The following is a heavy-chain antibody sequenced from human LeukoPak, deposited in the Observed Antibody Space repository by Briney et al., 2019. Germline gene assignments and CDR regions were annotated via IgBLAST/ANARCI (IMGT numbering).Heavy chain of an antibody. CDR1: GFTFSSYS. J-gene: IGHJ6*03. Sequence: GGSLRLSCAASGFTFSSYSMNWVRQAPGKGLEWVSSISSSSSYIYYADSVKGRFTISRDNAKNSLYLQMNSLRAEDTAVYYCARDGDYGGNSGYMDVWGKGTTVTISS. CDR3: ARDGDYGGNSGYMDV. V-gene: IGHV3-21*01. CDR2: ISSSSSYI. D-gene: IGHD4-23*01.